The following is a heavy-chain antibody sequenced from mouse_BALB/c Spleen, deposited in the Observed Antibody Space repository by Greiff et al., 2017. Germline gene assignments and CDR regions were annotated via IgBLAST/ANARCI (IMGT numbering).Heavy chain of an antibody. J-gene: IGHJ2*01. D-gene: IGHD2-3*01. V-gene: IGHV5-17*02. CDR2: ISSGSSTI. CDR1: GFTFSSFG. Sequence: DVHLVESGGGLVQPGGSRKLSCAASGFTFSSFGMHWVRQAPEKGLEWVAYISSGSSTIYYADTVKGRFTISRDNPKNTLFLQMTSLRSEDTAMYYCARVDGYPDYFDYWGQGTTLTVSS. CDR3: ARVDGYPDYFDY.